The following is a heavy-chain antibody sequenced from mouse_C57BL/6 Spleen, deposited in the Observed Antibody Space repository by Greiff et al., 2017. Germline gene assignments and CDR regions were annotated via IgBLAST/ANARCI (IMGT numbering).Heavy chain of an antibody. D-gene: IGHD2-2*01. CDR2: IYPRSGNT. Sequence: QVQLKESGAELARPGASVKLSCKASGYTFTSYGISWVKQRTGQGLEWIGEIYPRSGNTYYNEQFKGKATLTADKSSSTAYMELRSLTSEDSAVYFCARGGMGTTGFAYWGEETLVTVSA. CDR3: ARGGMGTTGFAY. J-gene: IGHJ3*01. V-gene: IGHV1-81*01. CDR1: GYTFTSYG.